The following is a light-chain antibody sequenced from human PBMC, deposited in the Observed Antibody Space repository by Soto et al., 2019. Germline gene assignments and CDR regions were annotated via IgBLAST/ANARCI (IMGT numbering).Light chain of an antibody. V-gene: IGKV1-39*01. CDR3: QHYKMYSPWT. Sequence: DIQLTQSPSSLSTSVGDRVTITCRASQSIYNYLNWYQQIPGKAPKLLIYAASSLQSGVPSRFSGSGSGTDFTLTISSLQPDDFATYYCQHYKMYSPWTFGQGTKVDIK. J-gene: IGKJ1*01. CDR1: QSIYNY. CDR2: AAS.